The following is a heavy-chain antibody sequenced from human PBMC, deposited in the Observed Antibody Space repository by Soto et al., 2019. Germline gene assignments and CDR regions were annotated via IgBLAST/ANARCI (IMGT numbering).Heavy chain of an antibody. D-gene: IGHD2-2*01. CDR3: ASDVSGPGATYVMDV. V-gene: IGHV1-46*01. J-gene: IGHJ6*02. CDR1: GYIFSSHC. Sequence: ASVKFPCKASGYIFSSHCIYWVRQAPGQGLQWMGIINPGGGRTAYAQKFQGRVTFTRDMSTSTVYMELTSLTYDDTAVYYWASDVSGPGATYVMDVWGQGTTVTVSS. CDR2: INPGGGRT.